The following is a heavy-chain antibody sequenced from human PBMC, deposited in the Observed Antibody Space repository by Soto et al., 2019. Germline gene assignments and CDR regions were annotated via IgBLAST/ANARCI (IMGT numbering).Heavy chain of an antibody. CDR1: GGTFSSYA. CDR3: ARAEPAAGTIRYYYYYGMDV. V-gene: IGHV1-69*12. D-gene: IGHD6-13*01. J-gene: IGHJ6*02. CDR2: IIPIFGTA. Sequence: QVQLVQSGAEVKKPGSSVKVSCKASGGTFSSYAISWVRQAPGQGLEWMGGIIPIFGTANYAQKFQGRVTITADESXITIYXXLSSLRSEDTAVYYCARAEPAAGTIRYYYYYGMDVWGQGTTVTVSS.